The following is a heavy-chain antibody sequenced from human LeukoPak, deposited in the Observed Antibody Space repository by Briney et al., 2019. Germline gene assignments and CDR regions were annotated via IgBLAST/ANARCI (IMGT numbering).Heavy chain of an antibody. CDR1: GLTFSNYD. Sequence: GGSLRLSCAASGLTFSNYDMNWVRQAPGKGLEWVAGVSGSGADTYYADSVKGRFTISRDNSRTTLYLQMISLRVEDTAVYYCAELGITMIGGVWGKGTTVTISS. CDR3: AELGITMIGGV. J-gene: IGHJ6*04. D-gene: IGHD3-10*02. V-gene: IGHV3-23*01. CDR2: VSGSGADT.